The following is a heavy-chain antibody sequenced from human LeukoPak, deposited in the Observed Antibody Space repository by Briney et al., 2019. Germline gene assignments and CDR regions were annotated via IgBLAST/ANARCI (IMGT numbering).Heavy chain of an antibody. V-gene: IGHV3-30*18. CDR2: ISYDGSNK. CDR3: AKYDSSGSGYYYYYMDV. Sequence: GGSLRLSCAASGITFSSYGMHWGRQGPGRGGGWGAVISYDGSNKYYADSVKGRFTISRDNSKSTLYLQMNSLRAEDTAVYYCAKYDSSGSGYYYYYMDVWGKGTTVTVSS. D-gene: IGHD3-22*01. CDR1: GITFSSYG. J-gene: IGHJ6*03.